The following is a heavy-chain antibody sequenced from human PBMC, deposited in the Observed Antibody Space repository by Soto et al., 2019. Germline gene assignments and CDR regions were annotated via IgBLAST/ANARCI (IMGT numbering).Heavy chain of an antibody. Sequence: EVQLLESGGGLVQPGGSLRLSCAASGFTFSSYAMSWVRQAPGKGLEWVSAISCSGGSTCYADSVKGRFTISRDNSKNTLYLQMNSLRAEDTAVYYCAVLVDTGMRFDYWGQGTLVTVSS. CDR1: GFTFSSYA. J-gene: IGHJ4*02. V-gene: IGHV3-23*01. CDR2: ISCSGGST. CDR3: AVLVDTGMRFDY. D-gene: IGHD5-18*01.